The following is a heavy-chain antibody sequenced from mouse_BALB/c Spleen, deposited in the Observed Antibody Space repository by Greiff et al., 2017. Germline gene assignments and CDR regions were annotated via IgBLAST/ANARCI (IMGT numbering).Heavy chain of an antibody. Sequence: VQLQQSGAELVRPGTSVKVSCKASGYAFTNYLIEWVKQRPGQGLEWIGVLNPGSGGTNYNEKFKGKATLTADKSSSTAYMQLSSLTSDDSAVYFCARGAMDYWGQGTSVTVSS. V-gene: IGHV1-54*01. J-gene: IGHJ4*01. CDR3: ARGAMDY. CDR2: LNPGSGGT. CDR1: GYAFTNYL.